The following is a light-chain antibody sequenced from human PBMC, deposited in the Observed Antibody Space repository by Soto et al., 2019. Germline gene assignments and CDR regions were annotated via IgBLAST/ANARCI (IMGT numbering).Light chain of an antibody. Sequence: QSALAQPASVSGSPGQSITISCTGTSSDVGNYKYVSWYQQNPGKAPKLMIYEVSNRPSGVSNRFSGYKSGNTASLTISGLQAEDETDYYCFSYTSSGTYVFGTGTKV. CDR1: SSDVGNYKY. CDR2: EVS. J-gene: IGLJ1*01. V-gene: IGLV2-14*01. CDR3: FSYTSSGTYV.